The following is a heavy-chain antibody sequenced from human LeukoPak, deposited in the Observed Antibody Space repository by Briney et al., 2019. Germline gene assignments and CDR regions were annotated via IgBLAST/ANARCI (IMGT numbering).Heavy chain of an antibody. J-gene: IGHJ5*02. CDR2: LNPNSGGT. V-gene: IGHV1-2*02. D-gene: IGHD3-10*01. CDR1: GYSFTGHY. CDR3: ASGITMVRGVFFRYRTRALDP. Sequence: ASVKVSCKASGYSFTGHYIHWVRQAPGQGLEWMGWLNPNSGGTNYAQKFQGRVTMTRDTSISTAYMELSRLRSDDTAVYYCASGITMVRGVFFRYRTRALDPWGQGTLVTVSS.